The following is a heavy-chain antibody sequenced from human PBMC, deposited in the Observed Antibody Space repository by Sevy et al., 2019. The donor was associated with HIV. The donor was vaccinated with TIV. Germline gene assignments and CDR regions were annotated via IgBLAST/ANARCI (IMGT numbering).Heavy chain of an antibody. CDR2: INHSGST. D-gene: IGHD6-6*01. CDR1: GGSISGYY. V-gene: IGHV4-34*01. Sequence: SETLSLTCAVYGGSISGYYWSWIRQPPGKGLEWIGEINHSGSTNYNPSLKSRVTISVDTSKNQFSLKLSSVTAADTAVYYCARRVSSLGYYYYYGMDVWGQGTTVTVSS. J-gene: IGHJ6*02. CDR3: ARRVSSLGYYYYYGMDV.